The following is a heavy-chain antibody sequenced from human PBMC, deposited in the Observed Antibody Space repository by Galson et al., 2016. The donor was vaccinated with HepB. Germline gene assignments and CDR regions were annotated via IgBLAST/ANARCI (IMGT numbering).Heavy chain of an antibody. J-gene: IGHJ6*02. D-gene: IGHD3-22*01. CDR3: ARVQYYYDTTRRVYYYYGMDV. Sequence: SVKVSCKASGYTFTSYYMHWVRQAPGQGLVWMGIINPSGGSTSYAQKFQGRVTMTRDTSTSTVYMELSSLRSEDTAVYYCARVQYYYDTTRRVYYYYGMDVWGQGTTVTVSS. CDR2: INPSGGST. V-gene: IGHV1-46*01. CDR1: GYTFTSYY.